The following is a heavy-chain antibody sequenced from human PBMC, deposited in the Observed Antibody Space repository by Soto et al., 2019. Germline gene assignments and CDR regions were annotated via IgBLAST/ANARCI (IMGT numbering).Heavy chain of an antibody. V-gene: IGHV3-30*18. CDR2: ISYDGSNK. CDR3: AKFYGARSEDY. J-gene: IGHJ4*02. D-gene: IGHD1-26*01. Sequence: GGSLRLSCAASGFTFSSYGMHWVRQAPGKGLEWVAVISYDGSNKYYADSVKGRFTISRDNSKNTLYLQMNSLRAEDTAVYYCAKFYGARSEDYWGQGTLVTVSS. CDR1: GFTFSSYG.